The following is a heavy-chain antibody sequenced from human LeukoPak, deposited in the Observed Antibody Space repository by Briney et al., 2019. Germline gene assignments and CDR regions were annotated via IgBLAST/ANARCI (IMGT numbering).Heavy chain of an antibody. V-gene: IGHV3-20*04. D-gene: IGHD3-22*01. CDR3: ARAIFYDSSGYYFDY. CDR1: GFTLDNYS. J-gene: IGHJ4*02. Sequence: GWSLRLSCAASGFTLDNYSMSWVRQAPGKGLEWGSGINSNGGSTCYADSVKGRFTISRDNAKNSLYLQMNSLRAEDTALYYCARAIFYDSSGYYFDYWGQGTLVTVSS. CDR2: INSNGGST.